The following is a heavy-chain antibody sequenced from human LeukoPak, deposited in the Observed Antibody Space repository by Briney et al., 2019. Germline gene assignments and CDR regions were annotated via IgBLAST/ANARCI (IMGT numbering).Heavy chain of an antibody. V-gene: IGHV3-48*03. CDR3: ARDREGYPDH. CDR1: GFTFSSYE. D-gene: IGHD1-1*01. CDR2: ISSSGSTI. Sequence: GGSLRLSCAASGFTFSSYEMNWVRQAPGKGLEWVSYISSSGSTIYYADSVKGRFTISRDNAKNSLYLQMNSLRAEDTAVYYCARDREGYPDHWGQGTLVTVSS. J-gene: IGHJ4*02.